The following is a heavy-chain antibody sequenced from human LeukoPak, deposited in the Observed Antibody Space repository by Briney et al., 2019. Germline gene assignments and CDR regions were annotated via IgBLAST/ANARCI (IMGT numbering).Heavy chain of an antibody. Sequence: GGPLRLSCAASEFTFSAYWMSWVRQAPGKGLEWVANIKQGGSEKYYVDSVKGRFTISRDNAKNSLYLQMNSLRVEDTGVYYCARDRGPGDSWGQGTLVTVSS. CDR2: IKQGGSEK. CDR1: EFTFSAYW. CDR3: ARDRGPGDS. V-gene: IGHV3-7*04. J-gene: IGHJ4*02. D-gene: IGHD1-14*01.